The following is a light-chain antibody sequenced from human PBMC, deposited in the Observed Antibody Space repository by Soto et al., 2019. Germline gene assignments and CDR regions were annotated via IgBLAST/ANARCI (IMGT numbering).Light chain of an antibody. J-gene: IGLJ1*01. CDR2: QVS. Sequence: QSALTQPASVSGSPGQSITISCTGTSSDVGNYNYVSWYQQHPGKAPQLMIFQVSNRASGVSNRFSGSKSGDTASLTISGLQAEDEADYYCSSYTTSSTLYVFGTGTKLTV. CDR3: SSYTTSSTLYV. V-gene: IGLV2-14*01. CDR1: SSDVGNYNY.